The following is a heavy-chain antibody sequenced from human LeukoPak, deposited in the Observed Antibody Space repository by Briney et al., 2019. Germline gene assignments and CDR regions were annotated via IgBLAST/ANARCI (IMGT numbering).Heavy chain of an antibody. V-gene: IGHV3-20*04. CDR2: ISWNGGNT. CDR3: ARSTPAAVVINEFDS. CDR1: GFTFDDYG. Sequence: PGGSLRLSCAASGFTFDDYGMSWVRQPPGKGLEWVSGISWNGGNTGYADSARGRFIISRDNAKNSLYLQMNSLRAEDTAFYYCARSTPAAVVINEFDSWGQGTLVTVSS. J-gene: IGHJ4*02. D-gene: IGHD3-22*01.